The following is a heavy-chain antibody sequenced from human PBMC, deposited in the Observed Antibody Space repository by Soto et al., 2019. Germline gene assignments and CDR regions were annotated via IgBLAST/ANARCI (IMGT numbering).Heavy chain of an antibody. D-gene: IGHD3-3*01. V-gene: IGHV3-11*01. CDR1: GFTFSDYY. J-gene: IGHJ6*03. Sequence: PGGSLRLSCAASGFTFSDYYMSWIRQAPGKGLEWVSYISSSGSTIYYADSVKGRFTISRDNAKNSLYLQMNSLRAEDTAVYYCARDSNTIFGVVSSWYYYMDVWGKGTTVTVSS. CDR3: ARDSNTIFGVVSSWYYYMDV. CDR2: ISSSGSTI.